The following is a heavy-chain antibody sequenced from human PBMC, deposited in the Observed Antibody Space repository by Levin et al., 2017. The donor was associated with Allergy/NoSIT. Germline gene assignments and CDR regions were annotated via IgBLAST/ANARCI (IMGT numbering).Heavy chain of an antibody. CDR3: ARDLRLSSSGYRDLRNYYYGMDV. CDR2: IYSGGST. Sequence: GESLKISCAASGFTVSSNYMSWVRQAPGKGLEWVSVIYSGGSTYYADSVKGRFTISRDNSKNTLYLQMNSLRAEDTAVYYCARDLRLSSSGYRDLRNYYYGMDVWGQGTTVTVSS. V-gene: IGHV3-53*01. J-gene: IGHJ6*02. CDR1: GFTVSSNY. D-gene: IGHD3-22*01.